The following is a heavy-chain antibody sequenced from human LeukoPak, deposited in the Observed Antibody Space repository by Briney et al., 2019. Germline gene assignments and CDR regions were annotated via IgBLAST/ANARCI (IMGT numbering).Heavy chain of an antibody. CDR1: GGSINSSSYY. J-gene: IGHJ4*02. D-gene: IGHD6-6*01. CDR3: ARDVYSSSGIFDY. Sequence: PSETLSLTCTVSGGSINSSSYYWGWIRQPPGKGLEWIGSIYYSGSTYYNPSLKSRVTISVDTSKNQFSLKLSSVTAADTAVYYCARDVYSSSGIFDYWGQGTLVTVSS. CDR2: IYYSGST. V-gene: IGHV4-39*02.